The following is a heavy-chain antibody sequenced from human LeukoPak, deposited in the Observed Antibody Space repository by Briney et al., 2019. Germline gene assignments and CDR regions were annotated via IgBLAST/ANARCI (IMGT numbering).Heavy chain of an antibody. CDR2: INHSGST. J-gene: IGHJ4*02. Sequence: PSETLSLTCTVSGGSISSSTFYWSWIRQPPGKGLEWIGEINHSGSTNYNPSLKSRVTISVDTSKNQFSLKLSSVTAADTAVYYCARGAARTPFDYWGQGTLVTVSS. D-gene: IGHD2-15*01. CDR3: ARGAARTPFDY. V-gene: IGHV4-39*07. CDR1: GGSISSSTFY.